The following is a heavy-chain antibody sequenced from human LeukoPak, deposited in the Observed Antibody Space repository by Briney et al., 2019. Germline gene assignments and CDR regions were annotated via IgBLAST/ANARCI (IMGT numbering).Heavy chain of an antibody. V-gene: IGHV3-30*18. CDR3: ANFDGSSQAFHI. D-gene: IGHD6-13*01. Sequence: PGGSLRLSCAASGFTFSAYAMHWVRQAPGKGLEWVASILCDGSKKYYGDSVKGRFSIYRDNSNYTLYLQMNSLRAEDTAVFYCANFDGSSQAFHIWGQGTLVTVSS. CDR2: ILCDGSKK. CDR1: GFTFSAYA. J-gene: IGHJ3*02.